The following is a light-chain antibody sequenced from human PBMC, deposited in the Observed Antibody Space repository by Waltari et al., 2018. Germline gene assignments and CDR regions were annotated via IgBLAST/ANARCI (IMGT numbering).Light chain of an antibody. CDR2: KAS. V-gene: IGKV1-17*01. J-gene: IGKJ2*03. CDR3: QHGYGTPYS. Sequence: DIQMTQSPSSLSASVGDRVTITCQASQDIRNNLAWYQQKPGKVPKLLIYKASTLQRGVPSRFSGSGSGTGFILTISSLQPEDFATYYCQHGYGTPYSFGLGTKVEIK. CDR1: QDIRNN.